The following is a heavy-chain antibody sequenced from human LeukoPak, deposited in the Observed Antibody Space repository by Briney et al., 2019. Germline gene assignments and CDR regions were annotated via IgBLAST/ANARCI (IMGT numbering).Heavy chain of an antibody. CDR1: GYTFTSYY. J-gene: IGHJ6*03. CDR2: INPSGGST. Sequence: ASVKVSCKASGYTFTSYYIHWVRQAPGQGLEWMGIINPSGGSTSYAQKFQGRVTMTRDTPTSTVYMELSSLRSEDTAVYYCARDREMATIRSRGYYYYYMDVWGKGTTVTVSS. V-gene: IGHV1-46*01. CDR3: ARDREMATIRSRGYYYYYMDV. D-gene: IGHD5-24*01.